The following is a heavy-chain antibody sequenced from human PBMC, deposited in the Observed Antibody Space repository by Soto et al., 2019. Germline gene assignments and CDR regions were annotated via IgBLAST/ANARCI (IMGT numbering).Heavy chain of an antibody. V-gene: IGHV3-23*01. CDR3: ARWSYLDY. Sequence: GGSLRLSCAASGFSFGSYALSWVRQAPGRGLEWVSTISGSDGKTFYADSVKGRFSISRDTSQSTLYLQMNSLRADDTAMYYCARWSYLDYWGQGTRVTVSS. D-gene: IGHD3-3*01. J-gene: IGHJ4*02. CDR2: ISGSDGKT. CDR1: GFSFGSYA.